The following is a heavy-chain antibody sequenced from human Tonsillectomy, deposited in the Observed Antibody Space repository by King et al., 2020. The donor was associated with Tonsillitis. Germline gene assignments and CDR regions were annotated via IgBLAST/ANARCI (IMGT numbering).Heavy chain of an antibody. V-gene: IGHV3-23*04. Sequence: VQLVESGGGLVQPGGSLRLSCADSGSTFSSFAMSWVRQAPGKGLEWVSVISASGRSTYYGDSVKGRFTISRDNSKSTLYLQMSSLRAEDTAVYYCATGGMCGSGSPYDAFDVWGQGTMVTVSS. D-gene: IGHD3-10*01. CDR1: GSTFSSFA. J-gene: IGHJ3*01. CDR2: ISASGRST. CDR3: ATGGMCGSGSPYDAFDV.